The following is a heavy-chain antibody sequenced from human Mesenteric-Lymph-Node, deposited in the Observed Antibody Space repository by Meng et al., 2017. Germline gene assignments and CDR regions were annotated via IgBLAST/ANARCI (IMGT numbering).Heavy chain of an antibody. CDR3: ARTYYYDSSFDY. D-gene: IGHD3-22*01. J-gene: IGHJ4*02. CDR2: IYHSGST. V-gene: IGHV4-38-2*02. Sequence: GSLRLSCTVSGYSISSGYYWGWIRQPPGKGLEWIGSIYHSGSTYYNPSLKSRGTISVDTSKNQFSLKLSSVTAADTAVYYCARTYYYDSSFDYWGQGTLVTVSS. CDR1: GYSISSGYY.